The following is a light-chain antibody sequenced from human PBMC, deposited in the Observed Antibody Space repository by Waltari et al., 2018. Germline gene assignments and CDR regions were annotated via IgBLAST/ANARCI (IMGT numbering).Light chain of an antibody. CDR3: QEYDSLPVT. CDR2: KAS. J-gene: IGKJ4*01. Sequence: DIQMTQSPSTLSASVGDRVTITCRASQSVKNNLAWYQQKAGKAPKVVIHKASRLEGGVPSRDSGSGDGTEFTLTISSLQPDDFATYYCQEYDSLPVTFGGGTKVEIK. CDR1: QSVKNN. V-gene: IGKV1-5*03.